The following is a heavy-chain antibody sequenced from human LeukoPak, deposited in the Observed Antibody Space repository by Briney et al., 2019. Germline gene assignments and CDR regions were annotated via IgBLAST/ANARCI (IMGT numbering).Heavy chain of an antibody. CDR2: IYYSGST. J-gene: IGHJ3*02. CDR3: AKDLMIRGWLLRRHNAFDI. D-gene: IGHD3-22*01. Sequence: PSETLSLTCTVSGGSISSYYWSWIRQPPGKGLEWIGYIYYSGSTNYNPSLKSRVTISVDTSKNQFSLKLSSVTAADTAVYYCAKDLMIRGWLLRRHNAFDIWGQGTMVTVSS. CDR1: GGSISSYY. V-gene: IGHV4-59*12.